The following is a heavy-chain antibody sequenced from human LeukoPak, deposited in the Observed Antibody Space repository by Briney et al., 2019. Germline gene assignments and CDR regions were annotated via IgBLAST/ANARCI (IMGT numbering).Heavy chain of an antibody. J-gene: IGHJ6*03. V-gene: IGHV3-7*01. CDR1: GFTFSSYW. Sequence: GGSLRLSCAASGFTFSSYWMSWVRQAPGKGLEWVANIKQDGSEKYYEDSVKGRFTISRDNAKNSLYLQMNSLRAEDTAVYYCAKVAEVGATGYYYYMDVWGKGTTVTISS. D-gene: IGHD1-26*01. CDR3: AKVAEVGATGYYYYMDV. CDR2: IKQDGSEK.